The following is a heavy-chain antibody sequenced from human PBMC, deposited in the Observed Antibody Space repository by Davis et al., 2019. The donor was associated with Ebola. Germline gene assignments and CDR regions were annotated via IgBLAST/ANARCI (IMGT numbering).Heavy chain of an antibody. D-gene: IGHD1-26*01. V-gene: IGHV3-48*01. CDR1: GFTFSSYE. J-gene: IGHJ6*02. CDR3: AKAYGSYYYYGMDV. CDR2: ISSSSSTI. Sequence: GESLKISCAASGFTFSSYEMNWVRQAPGKGLEWVSYISSSSSTIYYADSVKGRFTISRDNAKNSLYLQMNSLRAEDTAVYYCAKAYGSYYYYGMDVWGQGTTVTVSS.